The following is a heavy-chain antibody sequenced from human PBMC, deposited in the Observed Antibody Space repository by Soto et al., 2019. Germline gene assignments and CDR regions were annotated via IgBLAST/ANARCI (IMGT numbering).Heavy chain of an antibody. J-gene: IGHJ6*02. Sequence: PSETLSLTCTVSGGSISSGNYYWSWIRQSPGKGLEYIGYIHYSGSTYYNPSLKSRLTISVDTSNNQFSLKMSSVSAADTAVYYCARESPGHSKTFYYYGMDVWGQGTKVTVSS. CDR3: ARESPGHSKTFYYYGMDV. D-gene: IGHD2-15*01. V-gene: IGHV4-30-4*01. CDR2: IHYSGST. CDR1: GGSISSGNYY.